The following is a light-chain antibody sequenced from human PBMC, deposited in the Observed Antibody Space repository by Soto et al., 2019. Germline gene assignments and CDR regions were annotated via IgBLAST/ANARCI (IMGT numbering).Light chain of an antibody. CDR1: QSVSSF. J-gene: IGKJ1*01. CDR3: QHYGSSPET. Sequence: EIVLTQSPATLSLSPGERATLSCRASQSVSSFLAWYQQKPGQAPRLLIYGASSRATGIPDRFSGGGSGTDFTLTISRLEPEDFAVYYCQHYGSSPETFGQGTKVDI. V-gene: IGKV3-20*01. CDR2: GAS.